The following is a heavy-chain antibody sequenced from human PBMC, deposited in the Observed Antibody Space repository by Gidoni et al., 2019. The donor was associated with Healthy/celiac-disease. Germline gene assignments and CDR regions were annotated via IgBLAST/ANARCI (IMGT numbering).Heavy chain of an antibody. CDR2: ISSSSSYI. CDR1: GFTFSSYS. V-gene: IGHV3-21*01. J-gene: IGHJ4*02. Sequence: EVQLVESGGGLVKPGGSLRLSCAASGFTFSSYSMNWVRQAPGKGLEWVSSISSSSSYIYYADSVKGRFTISRDNAKNSLYLQMNSLRAEDTAVYYCARDRAHDPTLFDYWGQGTLVTVSS. CDR3: ARDRAHDPTLFDY. D-gene: IGHD3-10*01.